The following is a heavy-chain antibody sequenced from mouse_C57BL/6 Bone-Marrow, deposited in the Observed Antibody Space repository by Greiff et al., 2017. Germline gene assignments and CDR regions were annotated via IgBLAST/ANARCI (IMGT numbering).Heavy chain of an antibody. CDR2: IRSKSSNYAT. V-gene: IGHV10-3*01. D-gene: IGHD3-2*02. J-gene: IGHJ4*01. Sequence: EVQLVESGGGLVQPKGSLKLSCAASGFTFNTYAMHWVRQAPGKGLEWVARIRSKSSNYATYYADSVKDRFTISRDDSQSMLYLQMNNLKTEDTAMYYCVRDRTAQAHYYAMDYWGQGASVTVSS. CDR1: GFTFNTYA. CDR3: VRDRTAQAHYYAMDY.